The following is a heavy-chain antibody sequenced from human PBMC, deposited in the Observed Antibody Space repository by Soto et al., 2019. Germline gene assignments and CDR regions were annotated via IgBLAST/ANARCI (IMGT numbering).Heavy chain of an antibody. CDR3: AREVDYYDSSGYEEVFYYFDY. CDR1: GYTFTGYY. V-gene: IGHV1-2*04. Sequence: GASGKVSCKASGYTFTGYYMHWVRQAPGQGLEWMGWINPNSGGTNYAQKFQGWVTMTRDTSISTAYMELSRLRSDDTAVYYCAREVDYYDSSGYEEVFYYFDYWGQGTLVTVSS. D-gene: IGHD3-22*01. J-gene: IGHJ4*02. CDR2: INPNSGGT.